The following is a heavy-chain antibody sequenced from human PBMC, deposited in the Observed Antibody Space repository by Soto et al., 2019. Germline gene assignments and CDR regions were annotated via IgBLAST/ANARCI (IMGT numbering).Heavy chain of an antibody. Sequence: ASVNVSCKASGYTFTHFYITWVRQVPGQGLEWMGAISPHNFNTNYAQKFRGRVTLTTEKSTNTAYMDLRSLTSDDTAVYYCARDEGGYDILTGYYKAHHSESWGKGVPVIVSS. CDR3: ARDEGGYDILTGYYKAHHSES. V-gene: IGHV1-18*01. CDR1: GYTFTHFY. CDR2: ISPHNFNT. J-gene: IGHJ4*02. D-gene: IGHD3-9*01.